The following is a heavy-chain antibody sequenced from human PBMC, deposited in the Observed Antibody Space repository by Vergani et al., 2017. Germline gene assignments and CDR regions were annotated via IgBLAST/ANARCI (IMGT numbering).Heavy chain of an antibody. CDR3: ARGSGYKYSSSSIDY. Sequence: QLQLQESGPGLVKPSETLSLTCTVSGGSMYSSTYYWGWIRQSPGKGLEWIGEINHSGSTNYNPSLKSRVTISVDTSKNQFSLKLSSVTAADTAVYYCARGSGYKYSSSSIDYWGQGTLVTVSS. J-gene: IGHJ4*02. V-gene: IGHV4-39*07. CDR1: GGSMYSSTYY. D-gene: IGHD6-6*01. CDR2: INHSGST.